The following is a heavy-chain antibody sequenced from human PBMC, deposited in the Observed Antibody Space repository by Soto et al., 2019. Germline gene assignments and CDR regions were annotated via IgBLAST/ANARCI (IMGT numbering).Heavy chain of an antibody. J-gene: IGHJ4*02. V-gene: IGHV4-31*03. CDR3: ARGYRQSGYSSSWVFDY. CDR1: GGSINSGGYY. CDR2: MYYSGSP. D-gene: IGHD6-13*01. Sequence: QVQLRESGPGLVKPSQTLSLTCTVSGGSINSGGYYWNWIRQHPGKGLEWIGYMYYSGSPYYNPFRRRRVIISADTSENHFSLKLSYVTAADTAVYFCARGYRQSGYSSSWVFDYWGQGTLVNVSS.